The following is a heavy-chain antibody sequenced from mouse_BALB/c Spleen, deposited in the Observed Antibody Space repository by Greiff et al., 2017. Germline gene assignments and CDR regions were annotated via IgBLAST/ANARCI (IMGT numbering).Heavy chain of an antibody. V-gene: IGHV1-54*01. J-gene: IGHJ2*01. Sequence: VQLQQSGAELVRPGTSVKVSCKASGYAFTNYLIEWVKQRPGQGLEWIGVINPGSGGTNYNEKFKGKATLTADKSSSTAYMQLSSLTSEDSAVYYCAREDYYRSLDYWGQGTTLTVSS. CDR2: INPGSGGT. CDR1: GYAFTNYL. CDR3: AREDYYRSLDY. D-gene: IGHD2-14*01.